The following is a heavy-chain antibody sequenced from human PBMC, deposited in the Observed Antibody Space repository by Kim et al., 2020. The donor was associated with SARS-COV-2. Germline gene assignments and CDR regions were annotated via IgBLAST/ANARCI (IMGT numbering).Heavy chain of an antibody. CDR2: IYSDGET. Sequence: GGSLRLSCAVSGMSVTSVLMTWVRQTPGKGLEWLALIYSDGETFHSDSVKGRFTISRDISKNMLYLQMDRLTVDDTAMYYCSRGVGDYWGQGSQVTVSS. D-gene: IGHD3-3*01. CDR3: SRGVGDY. CDR1: GMSVTSVL. J-gene: IGHJ4*02. V-gene: IGHV3-53*01.